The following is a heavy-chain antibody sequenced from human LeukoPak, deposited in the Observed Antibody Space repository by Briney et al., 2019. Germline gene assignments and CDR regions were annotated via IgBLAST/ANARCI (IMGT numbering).Heavy chain of an antibody. V-gene: IGHV1-18*01. CDR1: GYNFATYG. CDR2: IAPYNDNA. D-gene: IGHD2/OR15-2a*01. J-gene: IGHJ4*02. Sequence: GASVKVSCKASGYNFATYGISWVRQAPGQGLEWMGWIAPYNDNANSAQKFQGRLSMTADTSTSTASMELRSLSSDDTAVYYCTRDPRHKYGNFDNWGQGTLVTVSS. CDR3: TRDPRHKYGNFDN.